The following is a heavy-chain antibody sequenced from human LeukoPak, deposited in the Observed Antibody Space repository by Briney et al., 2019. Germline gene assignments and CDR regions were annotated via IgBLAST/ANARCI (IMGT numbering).Heavy chain of an antibody. J-gene: IGHJ4*02. Sequence: GGSLGLSCAASGFTFSSYAMSWVRQAPGKGLEWVSGISGSGHSTYYADAVQGRFTITRDSSEKRVYLQMNSLRAEDTAVYYCAKGDYGGNMVFDYWGQGTLVAVSS. CDR1: GFTFSSYA. V-gene: IGHV3-23*01. CDR2: ISGSGHST. CDR3: AKGDYGGNMVFDY. D-gene: IGHD4-23*01.